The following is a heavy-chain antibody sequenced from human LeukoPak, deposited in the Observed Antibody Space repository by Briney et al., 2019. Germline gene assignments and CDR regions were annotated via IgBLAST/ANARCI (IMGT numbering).Heavy chain of an antibody. Sequence: PGGSLRLSCAASGFTFSSYNMNWVRQAPGKGLEWVSSISSSSRYIYYADSVKGRFTISRDNAKNSLYLQMNSLRAEDTAVYYCARDEAVAGPNSFYYWGQGTLVTVSS. V-gene: IGHV3-21*01. J-gene: IGHJ4*02. CDR3: ARDEAVAGPNSFYY. D-gene: IGHD6-19*01. CDR2: ISSSSRYI. CDR1: GFTFSSYN.